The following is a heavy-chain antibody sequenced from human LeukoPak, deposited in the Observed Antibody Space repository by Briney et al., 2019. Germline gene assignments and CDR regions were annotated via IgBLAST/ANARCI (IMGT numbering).Heavy chain of an antibody. V-gene: IGHV4-61*02. CDR3: ARDRYSGYDRYYFDY. J-gene: IGHJ4*02. D-gene: IGHD5-12*01. CDR1: GGSISSGSYY. Sequence: SETLSLTCTVSGGSISSGSYYWSWIRQPARKGLEWNGRIYTSGSTNYNPSLKSRVTISVDTSKNQFSLKLSSVTAADTAVYYCARDRYSGYDRYYFDYWGQGTLVTVSS. CDR2: IYTSGST.